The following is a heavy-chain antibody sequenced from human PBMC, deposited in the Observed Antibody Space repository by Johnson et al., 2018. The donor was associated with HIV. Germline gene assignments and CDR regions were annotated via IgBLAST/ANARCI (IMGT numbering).Heavy chain of an antibody. J-gene: IGHJ3*02. CDR1: GFTFSNAW. CDR3: ASTSSGWFYAFDI. Sequence: VQLVESGGGLVKPGGSLRLSCAASGFTFSNAWMSWVRQAPGKGLEWVGRIKSKTDGGTTDYAAPVKGRFTISRDDSKNTLYLQMDSLRAEDTAVYYCASTSSGWFYAFDIWGQGTMVTVSS. D-gene: IGHD6-19*01. V-gene: IGHV3-15*05. CDR2: IKSKTDGGTT.